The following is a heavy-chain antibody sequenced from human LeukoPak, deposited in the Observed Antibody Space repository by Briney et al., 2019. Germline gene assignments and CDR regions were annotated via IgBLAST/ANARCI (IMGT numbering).Heavy chain of an antibody. J-gene: IGHJ6*02. CDR2: IYYSGST. D-gene: IGHD2-8*02. CDR1: GGSISSYY. Sequence: SETLSLTCTVSGGSISSYYWSWIRQPPGKGLEWIGYIYYSGSTNYNPSLKSRVTISVDTSKNQFSLKLSSVTAADTAVYYCARDPSGGVVGYYYYYGMDVWGQGTTVTVSS. V-gene: IGHV4-59*01. CDR3: ARDPSGGVVGYYYYYGMDV.